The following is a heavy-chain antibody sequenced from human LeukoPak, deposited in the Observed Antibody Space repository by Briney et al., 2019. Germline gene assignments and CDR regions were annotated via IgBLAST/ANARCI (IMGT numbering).Heavy chain of an antibody. CDR1: GGSISSYY. Sequence: PSETLSLTCTVSGGSISSYYWSWIRQPPGKGLEWIGYIYYSGSTNYNPSLKSRVTISVDTSKNQFSLKLRSVTAADTAVYYCARVLGSSSSWYFGLRRWFDPWGQGTLVTVSS. D-gene: IGHD6-13*01. CDR3: ARVLGSSSSWYFGLRRWFDP. CDR2: IYYSGST. V-gene: IGHV4-59*01. J-gene: IGHJ5*02.